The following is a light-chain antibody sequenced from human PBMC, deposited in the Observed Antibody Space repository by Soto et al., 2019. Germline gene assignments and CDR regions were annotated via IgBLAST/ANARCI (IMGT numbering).Light chain of an antibody. Sequence: DIVMTQSPDSLAVSLGERATINCKSSQSVLYSSNNKNYLAWYQQKPGQPHKLLIYWASTLESGVPDRFSGSGSGTDFTLTISILQSEDVAVYYCQQYYSTPYSFGQGTKLEIK. CDR1: QSVLYSSNNKNY. V-gene: IGKV4-1*01. CDR2: WAS. CDR3: QQYYSTPYS. J-gene: IGKJ2*03.